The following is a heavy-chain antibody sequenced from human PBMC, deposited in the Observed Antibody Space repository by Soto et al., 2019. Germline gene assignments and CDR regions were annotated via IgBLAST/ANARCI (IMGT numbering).Heavy chain of an antibody. CDR3: AKDHRSKSDYGGNSKSFDY. V-gene: IGHV3-23*01. D-gene: IGHD4-17*01. CDR1: GFTFANYA. CDR2: IGLSGRET. Sequence: PGGSLRLSCAASGFTFANYAMSWVRQAPGKGLEWVSGIGLSGRETYYADSVKGRFTISRDNSKNTLYLQMNSLRAEDTAVYYCAKDHRSKSDYGGNSKSFDYWGQG. J-gene: IGHJ4*02.